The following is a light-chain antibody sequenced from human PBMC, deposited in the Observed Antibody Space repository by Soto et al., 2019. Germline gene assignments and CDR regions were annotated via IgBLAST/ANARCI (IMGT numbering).Light chain of an antibody. CDR2: GAS. J-gene: IGKJ4*01. Sequence: EVVMTQSPATLSVPPGERATLSCRASHSVSSSLAWYQQKPGQAPRLLISGASTRAAGIPARFSGSGSGTEFTLTISSLQSEDFAVYYCQQRSNWPPLTFGGGTKVDIK. CDR1: HSVSSS. CDR3: QQRSNWPPLT. V-gene: IGKV3-15*01.